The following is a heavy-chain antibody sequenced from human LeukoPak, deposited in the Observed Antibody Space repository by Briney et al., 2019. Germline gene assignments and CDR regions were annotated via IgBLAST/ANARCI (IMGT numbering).Heavy chain of an antibody. V-gene: IGHV4-39*07. J-gene: IGHJ3*02. CDR1: GGSISSSSYY. CDR2: IYYSGST. Sequence: SETLSLTCTVSGGSISSSSYYWGWIRQPPGKGLEWIGSIYYSGSTYYNPSLKSRVTISVDTSKNQFSLKLSSVTAADTAVYYCARDRIELRLGELSLGDAFDIWGQGTMVTVSS. CDR3: ARDRIELRLGELSLGDAFDI. D-gene: IGHD3-16*02.